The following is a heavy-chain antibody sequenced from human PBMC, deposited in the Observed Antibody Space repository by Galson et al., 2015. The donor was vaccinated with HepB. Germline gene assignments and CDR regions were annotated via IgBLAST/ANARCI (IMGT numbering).Heavy chain of an antibody. J-gene: IGHJ6*02. CDR3: ARRWAGADNSGYNTGDYYYAMDV. V-gene: IGHV5-10-1*01. CDR2: IDPSDSYS. D-gene: IGHD3-3*01. CDR1: GYSFTSYW. Sequence: QSGAEVKKPGESLRISCKGSGYSFTSYWISWVRQMPGKGLEWMGRIDPSDSYSNYSPSFQGHVTMSADKSINTAYLQWSSLKASDTAIYYCARRWAGADNSGYNTGDYYYAMDVWGQGTTVTVSS.